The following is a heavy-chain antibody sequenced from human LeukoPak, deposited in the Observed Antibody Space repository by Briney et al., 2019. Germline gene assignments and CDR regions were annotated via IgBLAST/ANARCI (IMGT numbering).Heavy chain of an antibody. CDR2: IYHSGST. CDR1: GGSISSSSYY. V-gene: IGHV4-39*07. CDR3: AGEGYKIFDY. J-gene: IGHJ4*02. Sequence: SETLSLTCTVSGGSISSSSYYWGWIRQPPGKGLEWIGSIYHSGSTYYNPSLKSRVTISVDTSKNQFSLKLSSVTAADTAVYYCAGEGYKIFDYWGQGTLVTVSS. D-gene: IGHD5-18*01.